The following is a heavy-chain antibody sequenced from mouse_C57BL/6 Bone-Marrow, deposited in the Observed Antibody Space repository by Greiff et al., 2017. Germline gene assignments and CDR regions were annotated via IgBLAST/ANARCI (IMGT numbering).Heavy chain of an antibody. CDR3: SSFDGNYFDF. D-gene: IGHD2-3*01. CDR2: IDPEIGDT. Sequence: DVQLQESGAELVRPGASVKLSCTASGFNIKDDYIHWVKQRPEQGLEWIGWIDPEIGDTEYASKFQGKATITSDTSSNTAYLQLSSLTSEVTAVYCCSSFDGNYFDFWGQGTPLTVAS. V-gene: IGHV14-4*01. CDR1: GFNIKDDY. J-gene: IGHJ2*01.